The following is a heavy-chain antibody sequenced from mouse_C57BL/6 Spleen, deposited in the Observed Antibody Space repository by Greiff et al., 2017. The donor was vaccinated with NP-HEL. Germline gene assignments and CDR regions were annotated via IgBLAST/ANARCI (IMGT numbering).Heavy chain of an antibody. V-gene: IGHV1-22*01. CDR2: INPNNGGT. D-gene: IGHD1-1*01. CDR3: ARCTITTVVATDAMDY. Sequence: EVQLQQSGPELVKPGASVKMSCKASGYTFTDYNMHWVKQSHGKSLEWIGYINPNNGGTSYNQKFKGKATLTVNKSSSTAYMELRSLTSEDSADYYCARCTITTVVATDAMDYWGQGTSVTVSS. CDR1: GYTFTDYN. J-gene: IGHJ4*01.